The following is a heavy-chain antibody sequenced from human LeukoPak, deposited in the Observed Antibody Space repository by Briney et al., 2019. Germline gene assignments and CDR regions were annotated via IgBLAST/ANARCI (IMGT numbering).Heavy chain of an antibody. V-gene: IGHV1-18*01. CDR3: ARVHGSLGESTPH. D-gene: IGHD3-10*01. J-gene: IGHJ4*02. CDR1: GYTFTYYG. Sequence: ASVKVSCKGSGYTFTYYGINWVRQAPGQGLEWVGWISGYNGNTTTAHKLQGRVTLTTDTSTSTAYMELRSLRSDDTAIYYCARVHGSLGESTPHWGQGTLVSVSS. CDR2: ISGYNGNT.